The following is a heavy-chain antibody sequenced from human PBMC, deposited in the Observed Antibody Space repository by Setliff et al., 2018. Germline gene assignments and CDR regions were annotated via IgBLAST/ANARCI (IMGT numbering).Heavy chain of an antibody. CDR1: GVAFSSYA. CDR3: ARGRDGYTSNAFEF. J-gene: IGHJ3*01. D-gene: IGHD5-12*01. Sequence: SVKVSCKASGVAFSSYALSWVRQAPGQGLEWMGRIIPVIDTTDYAQNFQGRVTITADELTRTVYMELSSLRSEDTAIYYCARGRDGYTSNAFEFWGQGTMVTVSS. V-gene: IGHV1-69*11. CDR2: IIPVIDTT.